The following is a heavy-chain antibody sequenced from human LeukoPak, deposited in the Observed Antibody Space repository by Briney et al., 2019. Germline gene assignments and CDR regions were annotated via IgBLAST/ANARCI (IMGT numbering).Heavy chain of an antibody. CDR3: TRDQGEYYFDY. J-gene: IGHJ4*02. Sequence: RRSLRLSCAASGFTFSSCAMHWVRQAPGKGLEWVAVISYDGSNKYYADSVQGRFTISRDYSKNTLFLQMNSLRAEDTAVYFCTRDQGEYYFDYWGQGTLVTVSS. V-gene: IGHV3-30-3*01. CDR1: GFTFSSCA. CDR2: ISYDGSNK. D-gene: IGHD3-10*01.